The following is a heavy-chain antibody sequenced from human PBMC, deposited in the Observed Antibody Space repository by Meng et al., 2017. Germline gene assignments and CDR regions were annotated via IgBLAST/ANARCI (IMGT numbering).Heavy chain of an antibody. Sequence: VQQGAAGVCLATPGRFLVSSFEASELTFSYYYMSWIRQSPGKGLEWVSYISSSGSTIYYADSVKGRFTISRDNAKNSLYLQMNSLRAEDTAVYYCARCQEQWLPFDYWGQGTLVTVSS. CDR1: ELTFSYYY. J-gene: IGHJ4*02. D-gene: IGHD6-19*01. CDR2: ISSSGSTI. CDR3: ARCQEQWLPFDY. V-gene: IGHV3-11*01.